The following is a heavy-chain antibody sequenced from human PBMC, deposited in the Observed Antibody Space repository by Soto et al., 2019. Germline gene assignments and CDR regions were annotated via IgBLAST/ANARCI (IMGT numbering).Heavy chain of an antibody. CDR1: GFTFTRFS. V-gene: IGHV3-21*06. J-gene: IGHJ4*02. Sequence: EVQLVESGGGLVKPGGSLRLSCAASGFTFTRFSMNWVRQAPGKGLEWVSSISSTTNYIYYGDSMKGRFTISSHNAKNSLYLEMNSLRAEDTAVYYCARESEDLTSNFDYWGQGTLVTVSS. CDR3: ARESEDLTSNFDY. CDR2: ISSTTNYI.